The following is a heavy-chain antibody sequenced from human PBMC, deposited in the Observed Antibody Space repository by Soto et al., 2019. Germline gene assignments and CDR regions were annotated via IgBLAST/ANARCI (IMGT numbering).Heavy chain of an antibody. D-gene: IGHD6-13*01. CDR2: IDPSDSYT. V-gene: IGHV5-10-1*01. CDR3: AGPGGGRIAVTGYNCMDV. J-gene: IGHJ6*01. Sequence: GESLKISCKGSGSSFTSRWVTWVRQMPGKGLEWMGRIDPSDSYTSYSPSFQGHVTISVDKSINTGYLRWSSLKASVSDQYYCAGPGGGRIAVTGYNCMDVCEQVTTVTASS. CDR1: GSSFTSRW.